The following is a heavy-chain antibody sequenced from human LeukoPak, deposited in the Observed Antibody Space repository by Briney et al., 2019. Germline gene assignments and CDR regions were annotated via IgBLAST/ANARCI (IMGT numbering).Heavy chain of an antibody. CDR2: VYYSGTT. J-gene: IGHJ4*02. Sequence: PSQTLSLTCTVSGVSMSSSSYYWAWIRQSPGKGLEWIGSVYYSGTTHYESSLKSRVSISIDTSKTQFALKVNSVTAADTAVYYCARILDLVTTKTIDYWGQGSLVIVSS. V-gene: IGHV4-39*06. CDR3: ARILDLVTTKTIDY. CDR1: GVSMSSSSYY. D-gene: IGHD2-21*02.